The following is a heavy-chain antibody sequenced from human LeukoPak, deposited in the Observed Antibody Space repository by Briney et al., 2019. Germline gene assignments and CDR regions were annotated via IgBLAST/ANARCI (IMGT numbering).Heavy chain of an antibody. J-gene: IGHJ4*02. V-gene: IGHV3-7*01. CDR1: GFTFSSYW. CDR2: IKQDGSEK. CDR3: ASNVRGVIDMYFDY. Sequence: PGGSLRLSCAASGFTFSSYWMSWVRQAPGKGLEWVANIKQDGSEKYYVDSVKGRFTISRDNAKNSLYLQMNSLRAEDTAVYYCASNVRGVIDMYFDYWGQGTLVTVSS. D-gene: IGHD3-10*02.